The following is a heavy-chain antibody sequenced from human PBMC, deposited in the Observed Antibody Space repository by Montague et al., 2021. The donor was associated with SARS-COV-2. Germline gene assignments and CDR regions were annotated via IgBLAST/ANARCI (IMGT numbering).Heavy chain of an antibody. CDR2: INHSGST. CDR1: GGSFSGYY. D-gene: IGHD2-21*01. CDR3: ARGSSILWWWPFDY. V-gene: IGHV4-34*01. J-gene: IGHJ4*02. Sequence: SETLSLTCAVYGGSFSGYYWSWIRQPPGKELEWIGEINHSGSTNYNPSLMSRVTISVDTSKNQFSLKLSSVTAADTAVYYCARGSSILWWWPFDYWGQGTPVTVSS.